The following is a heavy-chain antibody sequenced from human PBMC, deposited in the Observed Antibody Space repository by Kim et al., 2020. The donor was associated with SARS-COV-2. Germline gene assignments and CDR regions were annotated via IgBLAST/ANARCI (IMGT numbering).Heavy chain of an antibody. CDR1: GGSISSGGYY. CDR2: IYYSGST. D-gene: IGHD2-2*01. CDR3: ARVVIVVVPAAPWRFDMDV. Sequence: SETLSLTCTVSGGSISSGGYYWSWIRQHTGQGLEWIGYIYYSGSTYYNPSLKSRVTISVDTSKNQFSLKLSSVTAADTAVYYCARVVIVVVPAAPWRFDMDVWGDGTTVTVSS. V-gene: IGHV4-31*03. J-gene: IGHJ6*03.